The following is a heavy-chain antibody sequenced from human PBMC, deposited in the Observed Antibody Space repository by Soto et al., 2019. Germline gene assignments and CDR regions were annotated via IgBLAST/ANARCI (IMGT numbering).Heavy chain of an antibody. V-gene: IGHV6-1*01. J-gene: IGHJ4*02. CDR1: GGRVWSNRAA. D-gene: IGHD2-2*01. CDR3: ARGVPAAMGH. CDR2: TYYRSKWYN. Sequence: QALSLPCALSGGRVWSNRAACNWIRQSPSRGLEWLGRTYYRSKWYNDYAVSVKSRITINPDTSKNQFSLQLNSVTPEDTAVYYCARGVPAAMGHWGQGILVTVSS.